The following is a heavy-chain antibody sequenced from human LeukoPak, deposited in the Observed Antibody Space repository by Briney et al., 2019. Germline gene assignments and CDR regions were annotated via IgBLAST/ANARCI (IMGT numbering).Heavy chain of an antibody. D-gene: IGHD3-9*01. V-gene: IGHV4-39*01. J-gene: IGHJ4*02. CDR1: GGSISSSSYY. CDR2: IYYGGST. Sequence: PSETLSLTCTVSGGSISSSSYYWGCVRQPPGKVLEWIGSIYYGGSTYYNPSLKSRVTISVDTSKNQYSPKLSSVTAADTAVYYCARQSRYYDILTGYYHEFDYWGQGTLVTVSS. CDR3: ARQSRYYDILTGYYHEFDY.